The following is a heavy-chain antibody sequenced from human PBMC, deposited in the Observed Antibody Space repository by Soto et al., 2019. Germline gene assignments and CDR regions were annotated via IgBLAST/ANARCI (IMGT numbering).Heavy chain of an antibody. J-gene: IGHJ4*02. CDR1: GYIFNNYG. D-gene: IGHD3-9*01. V-gene: IGHV1-18*01. Sequence: QVQLVQSGVEVQKPGASVKVSCKTSGYIFNNYGISWVRQASGQGLEWMGWIYSKEGKINFAQKFQGRVTMTTDTSTSTAYIELRSLRFDDSAVYFCARDIDFDLDFWGQGTLVTVSS. CDR3: ARDIDFDLDF. CDR2: IYSKEGKI.